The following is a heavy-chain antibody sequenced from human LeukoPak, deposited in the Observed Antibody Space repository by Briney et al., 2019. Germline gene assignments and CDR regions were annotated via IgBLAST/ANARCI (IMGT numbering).Heavy chain of an antibody. D-gene: IGHD6-13*01. CDR1: GGSISSSSYY. Sequence: NPSETLSLTCTVSGGSISSSSYYWGWTRQPPGQGLEWIGSIYYSGSTYYNPSLKSRVTISVDTSKNQFSLKLSSVTAADTAVYYCARSGIAAAGTGSHYYYYYYMDVWGKGTTVTVSS. V-gene: IGHV4-39*01. CDR2: IYYSGST. CDR3: ARSGIAAAGTGSHYYYYYYMDV. J-gene: IGHJ6*03.